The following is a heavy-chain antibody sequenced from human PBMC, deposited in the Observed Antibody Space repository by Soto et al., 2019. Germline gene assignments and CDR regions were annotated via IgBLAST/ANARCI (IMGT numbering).Heavy chain of an antibody. CDR2: IIPIFGTA. J-gene: IGHJ6*04. CDR3: ARGEASSRAYYYYYYGMDR. D-gene: IGHD2-21*01. CDR1: GGTFSSYA. Sequence: PSVKVSCKASGGTFSSYAISWVRQAPGQGLEWMGGIIPIFGTANYAQKFQGRVTITADESTSTAYMELSSLRSEDTAVYYCARGEASSRAYYYYYYGMDRWGKGTTVIGS. V-gene: IGHV1-69*13.